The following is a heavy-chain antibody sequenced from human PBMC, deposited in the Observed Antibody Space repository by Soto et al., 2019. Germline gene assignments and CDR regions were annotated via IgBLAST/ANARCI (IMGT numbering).Heavy chain of an antibody. V-gene: IGHV3-21*01. CDR1: GFTFSSYS. J-gene: IGHJ6*02. CDR2: INSSGSYK. D-gene: IGHD3-10*01. Sequence: PVGSLRLSCAASGFTFSSYSMNWVRQAPGKGLEWVSSINSSGSYKYYADSVKGRFTISRDNAKNSLYLQMNILRAEDTAVYYCARIIGYGSHYYGLDVWGQGTTVTVSS. CDR3: ARIIGYGSHYYGLDV.